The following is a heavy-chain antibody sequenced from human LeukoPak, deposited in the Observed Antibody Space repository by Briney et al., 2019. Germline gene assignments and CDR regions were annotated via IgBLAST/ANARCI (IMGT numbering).Heavy chain of an antibody. J-gene: IGHJ4*02. D-gene: IGHD3-22*01. CDR1: GYTFTGYY. CDR2: INPNSGGT. Sequence: PWASVKVSCKASGYTFTGYYMHWVRQAPGQGLEWMGWINPNSGGTNYAQKFQGRVTMTRDTSISTAYMELSRLRSDDTAVYYCARDQYYYDSSGYYPKFVFDYWGQGTLVTVSS. CDR3: ARDQYYYDSSGYYPKFVFDY. V-gene: IGHV1-2*02.